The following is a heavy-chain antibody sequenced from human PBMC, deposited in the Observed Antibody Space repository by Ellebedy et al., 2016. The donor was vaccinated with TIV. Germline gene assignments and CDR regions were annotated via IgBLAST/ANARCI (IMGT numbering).Heavy chain of an antibody. CDR1: GFNFNSYS. CDR2: ISGSGTV. CDR3: GAALPMT. Sequence: GESLKISCVGSGFNFNSYSMNWVRQAPGKGLEWISYISGSGTVYYADSVKGRFAVSRDNIRRTVYLQMRDLRTEDAAVYFCGAALPMTWGQGTVVTVSS. D-gene: IGHD1-26*01. J-gene: IGHJ4*02. V-gene: IGHV3-48*04.